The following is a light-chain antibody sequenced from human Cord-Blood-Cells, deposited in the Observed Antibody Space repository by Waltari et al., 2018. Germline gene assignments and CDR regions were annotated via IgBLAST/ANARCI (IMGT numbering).Light chain of an antibody. V-gene: IGKV3-11*01. CDR2: DAS. J-gene: IGKJ1*01. CDR3: QQRSNWPRT. Sequence: EIVLTQSPATLSLSPGERATLSCRDSQSVSSYLAWYQQKPGQAPRLLIYDASNMATGIPARFRGRGSGTDFTLTISSLEPEDFAVYYCQQRSNWPRTFGQGTKVEIK. CDR1: QSVSSY.